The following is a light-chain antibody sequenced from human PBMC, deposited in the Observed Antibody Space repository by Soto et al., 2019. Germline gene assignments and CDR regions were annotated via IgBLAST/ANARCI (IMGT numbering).Light chain of an antibody. J-gene: IGLJ2*01. CDR1: SSNIGAGYE. Sequence: QSVLTQPPSVSGAPGQRVTISCTGRSSNIGAGYEIHWYQHLPGTAPRLLIYVNSNRPSGVPDRFSGSKSGTSASLAITGLQAEDEADYYCQTYDSSLSGVVFGGGTQLTVL. CDR2: VNS. V-gene: IGLV1-40*01. CDR3: QTYDSSLSGVV.